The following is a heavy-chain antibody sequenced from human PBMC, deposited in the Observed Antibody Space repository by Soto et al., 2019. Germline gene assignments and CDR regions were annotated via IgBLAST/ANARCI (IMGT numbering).Heavy chain of an antibody. Sequence: PGGSLKISCRTSGYRFTSYWIAWVRQMPGKGLEWMGIIFPSDSDTRYSPSFQGQVTISADRSTSTVFLQWASLKASDTAVYFCARKAKSGYFHWFHPSGPGTLGTVS. CDR3: ARKAKSGYFHWFHP. D-gene: IGHD3-22*01. CDR1: GYRFTSYW. V-gene: IGHV5-51*01. CDR2: IFPSDSDT. J-gene: IGHJ5*02.